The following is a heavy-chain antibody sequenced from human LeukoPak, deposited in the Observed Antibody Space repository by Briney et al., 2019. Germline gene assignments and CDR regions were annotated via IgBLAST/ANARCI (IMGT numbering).Heavy chain of an antibody. D-gene: IGHD3-16*02. J-gene: IGHJ4*02. Sequence: GGSLRLPCAASGFTFSSYAMHWVRQAPGKGLEWVAVISYDGSYKYYADSVKGRFTISRDNSKNTLYLQMNSLRAEDTAMYYCAKDFVTTLDYWGQGTLVTVSS. V-gene: IGHV3-30*18. CDR2: ISYDGSYK. CDR3: AKDFVTTLDY. CDR1: GFTFSSYA.